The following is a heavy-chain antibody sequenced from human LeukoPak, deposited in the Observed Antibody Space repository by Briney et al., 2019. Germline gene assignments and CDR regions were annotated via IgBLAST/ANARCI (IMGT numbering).Heavy chain of an antibody. CDR1: GFTFSSYS. J-gene: IGHJ6*02. CDR3: ARVGDCSSTSCYANYYYYGMDV. CDR2: ISSSSSYI. Sequence: GGSLRRSCAASGFTFSSYSMNWVRQAPGKGLEWVSSISSSSSYIYYADSVKGRLTISSDNAKNSLYLQMNSLRAEDTAVYYCARVGDCSSTSCYANYYYYGMDVWGQGTTVTVSS. D-gene: IGHD2-2*01. V-gene: IGHV3-21*01.